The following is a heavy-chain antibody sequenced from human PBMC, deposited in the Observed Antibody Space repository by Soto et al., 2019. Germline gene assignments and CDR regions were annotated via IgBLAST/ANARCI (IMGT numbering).Heavy chain of an antibody. Sequence: QAQLVESGGGVVQPGRSLRLSCAASGFTFSSYGMHWVRQAPGKGLEWVALISHDGSNKYYVDSVKGRFTISRDNSKNTLLLQMNSRRAGDTAVYYCAKDRRRGGFLTTATTNGMDVWGQGTTVTVSS. V-gene: IGHV3-30*18. D-gene: IGHD1-26*01. CDR2: ISHDGSNK. CDR1: GFTFSSYG. J-gene: IGHJ6*02. CDR3: AKDRRRGGFLTTATTNGMDV.